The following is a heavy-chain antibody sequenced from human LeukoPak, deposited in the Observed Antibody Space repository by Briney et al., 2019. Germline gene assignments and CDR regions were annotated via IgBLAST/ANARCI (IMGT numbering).Heavy chain of an antibody. CDR3: ARDWDYGGNPGYKEYFQH. J-gene: IGHJ1*01. CDR1: GDSVSSNSAA. CDR2: TYYRSKWYN. V-gene: IGHV6-1*01. D-gene: IGHD4-23*01. Sequence: SQTLSLTCAISGDSVSSNSAAWNWIRQSPSRGLEWLGRTYYRSKWYNDYAVSVKSRITINPDTSKNQFSLQLNSVTTEDTAVYYCARDWDYGGNPGYKEYFQHWGQGTLVTVSS.